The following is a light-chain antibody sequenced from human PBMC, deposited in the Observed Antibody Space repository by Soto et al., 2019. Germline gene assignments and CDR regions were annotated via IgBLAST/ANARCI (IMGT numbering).Light chain of an antibody. CDR2: GAS. V-gene: IGKV3-20*01. CDR3: HQYRM. J-gene: IGKJ1*01. CDR1: QSVSSSY. Sequence: RADISCRASQSVSSSYLAWYQQKPGQAPRLLIYGASSTATGIQDRLSGSGSGTDFTLSISRPEPEDFMVFDCHQYRMFGQGTKVDIK.